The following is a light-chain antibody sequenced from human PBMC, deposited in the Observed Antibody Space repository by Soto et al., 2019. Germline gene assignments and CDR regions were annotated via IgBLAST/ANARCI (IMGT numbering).Light chain of an antibody. CDR3: QQYGSSPIT. CDR1: QSVRSSQ. J-gene: IGKJ5*01. CDR2: GAS. V-gene: IGKV3-20*01. Sequence: EIVLTQSPGTLSLAPGERATLSCRASQSVRSSQLAWYQQKPGQAPRLLIYGASSRATDIPDRFSGSGSGTDFTLTISRLEPEDSAVYYCQQYGSSPITFGQGTRLEIK.